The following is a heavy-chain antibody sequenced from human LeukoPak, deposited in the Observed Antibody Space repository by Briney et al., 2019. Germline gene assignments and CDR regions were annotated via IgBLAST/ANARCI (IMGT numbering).Heavy chain of an antibody. CDR3: AKGGYFAFDF. V-gene: IGHV3-23*01. D-gene: IGHD2-2*03. Sequence: PGGSLRLSCAASGFTFSSYWMSWVRQTPGKGLGWVSLISGSSGRTYYADSVQGRFTISRDNSKNTLYLQMHSLRAEDTATYFCAKGGYFAFDFWGQGTKVTVSS. J-gene: IGHJ3*01. CDR1: GFTFSSYW. CDR2: ISGSSGRT.